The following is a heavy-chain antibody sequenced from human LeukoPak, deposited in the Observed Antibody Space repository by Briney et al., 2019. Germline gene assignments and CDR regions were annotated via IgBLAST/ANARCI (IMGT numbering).Heavy chain of an antibody. Sequence: SETLSLTCTVSGGSISSGDYYWSWIRHPPGKGLEWIGYIYYSGSTYYNPSLKSRVTISVDTSKNQFSLKLSSVTAADTAVYYCARGGYYGSGSVPINYYYYYGMDVWGQGTTVTVSS. V-gene: IGHV4-30-4*01. CDR2: IYYSGST. J-gene: IGHJ6*02. CDR3: ARGGYYGSGSVPINYYYYYGMDV. D-gene: IGHD3-10*01. CDR1: GGSISSGDYY.